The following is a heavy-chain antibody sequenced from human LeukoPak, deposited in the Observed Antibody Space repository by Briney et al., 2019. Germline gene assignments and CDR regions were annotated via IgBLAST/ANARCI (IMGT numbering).Heavy chain of an antibody. J-gene: IGHJ1*01. D-gene: IGHD6-13*01. CDR1: GFTLSNYA. CDR3: ARDVGSSPEIFQY. CDR2: IYTNGGST. V-gene: IGHV3-64*01. Sequence: GGSLRLSCTASGFTLSNYALHWVRQAPGKGLEYVSGIYTNGGSTYYANSVKGRFTISRDNSKNTLYLQMGRLRPEDMAVYYCARDVGSSPEIFQYWGPGTLVTVSS.